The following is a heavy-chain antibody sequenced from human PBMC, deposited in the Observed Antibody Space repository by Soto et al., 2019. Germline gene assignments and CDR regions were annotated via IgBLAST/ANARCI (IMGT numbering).Heavy chain of an antibody. J-gene: IGHJ6*03. D-gene: IGHD3-3*01. CDR1: GYTFTSYA. V-gene: IGHV1-3*01. CDR2: INAGNGNT. Sequence: ASVKVSCKASGYTFTSYAMHWVSQAPGQRLEWMGWINAGNGNTKYSQKFQGRVTITRDTSASTAYMELSSLRSEDTAVYYCARDKDNFWSGYDNYYYYYMDVCRKATTVPVSS. CDR3: ARDKDNFWSGYDNYYYYYMDV.